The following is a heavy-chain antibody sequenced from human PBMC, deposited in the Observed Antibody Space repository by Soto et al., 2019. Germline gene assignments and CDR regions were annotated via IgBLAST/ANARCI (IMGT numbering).Heavy chain of an antibody. V-gene: IGHV3-48*03. CDR3: ARDGGYYYDY. D-gene: IGHD3-22*01. Sequence: GGSLRLSCAASGFTFSSYEMSWVRQAPGKGLEWVSYISSSDSTIYYADSVKGRFTISRDNAKNSLYLQMSSLRAEDTAVYYCARDGGYYYDYWGQGTLVTVSS. J-gene: IGHJ4*02. CDR2: ISSSDSTI. CDR1: GFTFSSYE.